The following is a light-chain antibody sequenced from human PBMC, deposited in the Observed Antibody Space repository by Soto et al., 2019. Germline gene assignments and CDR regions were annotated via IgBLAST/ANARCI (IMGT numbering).Light chain of an antibody. CDR2: GNS. J-gene: IGLJ1*01. V-gene: IGLV1-40*01. Sequence: VLTQPPSVSGAPGQRVTISCTGSSSNIGAGYDVHWYQQLPGTAPKLLIYGNSNRPSGVPDRFSGSKSGTSASLAITGLQAEDEADYYCKSYDSSMSDLYVFGAGTKVTVL. CDR1: SSNIGAGYD. CDR3: KSYDSSMSDLYV.